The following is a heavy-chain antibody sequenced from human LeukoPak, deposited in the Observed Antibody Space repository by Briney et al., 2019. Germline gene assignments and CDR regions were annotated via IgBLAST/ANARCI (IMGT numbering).Heavy chain of an antibody. J-gene: IGHJ4*02. CDR3: AREHQWASDY. V-gene: IGHV1-2*02. Sequence: APVKVSCKASGYTFNDYYVHWVRQAPGQGLDWVGWIYPNTGGTDYAQNFQGRVTITRDTSSSTVYMELRSLRSDDTAVYYCAREHQWASDYWGQGTLVTVSS. CDR2: IYPNTGGT. CDR1: GYTFNDYY. D-gene: IGHD1-26*01.